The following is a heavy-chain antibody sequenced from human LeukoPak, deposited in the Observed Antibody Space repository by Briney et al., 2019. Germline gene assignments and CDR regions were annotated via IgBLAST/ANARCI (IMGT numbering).Heavy chain of an antibody. CDR2: IIPILGIA. V-gene: IGHV1-69*04. CDR1: GGTFSSYA. J-gene: IGHJ4*02. Sequence: VKVXXKXSGGTFSSYAISWXRQAPGQGLXXMGXIIPILGIANYAQKFQGRVTITADKSTSTAYMELSSLRSEDTAVYYCARDTVLDSSTSCSALDYWGQGTLVTVSS. CDR3: ARDTVLDSSTSCSALDY. D-gene: IGHD2-2*01.